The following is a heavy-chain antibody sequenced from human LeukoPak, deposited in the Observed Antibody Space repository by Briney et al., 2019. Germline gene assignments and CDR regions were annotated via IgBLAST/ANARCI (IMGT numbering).Heavy chain of an antibody. J-gene: IGHJ6*04. CDR2: IERGTST. CDR1: GFTFSSYS. Sequence: QPGGSLRLSCAASGFTFSSYSMTWVRQAPGKGLEWVSTIERGTSTLYAGSVKGRFAISRDNTKNTLYLQMNSLRAEDTAVYYCGRGGYDFDAWGSGTTVSVFS. D-gene: IGHD3/OR15-3a*01. CDR3: GRGGYDFDA. V-gene: IGHV3-66*01.